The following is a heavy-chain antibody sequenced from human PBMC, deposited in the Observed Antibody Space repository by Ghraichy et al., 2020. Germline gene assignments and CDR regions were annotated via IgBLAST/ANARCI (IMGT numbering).Heavy chain of an antibody. Sequence: ASVKVSCKASGYTFTSYDINWVRQATGQGLEWMGWMNPNSGNTGYAQKFQGRVTMTRNTSISTAYMELSSLRSEDTAVYYCARGLLSRSGHDYWGQGTLVTVSS. V-gene: IGHV1-8*01. CDR3: ARGLLSRSGHDY. J-gene: IGHJ4*02. CDR1: GYTFTSYD. CDR2: MNPNSGNT. D-gene: IGHD2-15*01.